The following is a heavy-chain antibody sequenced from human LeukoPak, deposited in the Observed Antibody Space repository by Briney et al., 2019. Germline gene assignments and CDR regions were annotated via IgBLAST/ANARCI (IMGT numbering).Heavy chain of an antibody. D-gene: IGHD3-10*02. Sequence: PGGSLRLSCAASGFTFSSYCMRWVRQAPGKGLEWVAFIRYDGSNKYYADSVKGRFTISRDNSKNTLYLQMNSLRAEDTGVYYCAKVIGFTRFNPEGVDYWGQGTLVTVSS. CDR3: AKVIGFTRFNPEGVDY. J-gene: IGHJ4*02. CDR2: IRYDGSNK. CDR1: GFTFSSYC. V-gene: IGHV3-30*02.